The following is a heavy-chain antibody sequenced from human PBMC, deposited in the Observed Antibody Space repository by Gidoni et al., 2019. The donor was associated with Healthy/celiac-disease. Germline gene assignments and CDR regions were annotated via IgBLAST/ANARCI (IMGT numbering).Heavy chain of an antibody. D-gene: IGHD1-26*01. V-gene: IGHV3-49*05. CDR2: IRRKAYGGTT. Sequence: EVQLVESGGGLVKPGRSLRLSCTASGFTFGDYAMSWFRQAPGKGLEWVGFIRRKAYGGTTEYAASVKGRFTISREDSKSIAYLQMNSLKTEDTAVYYCTRGYSGSYYFDYWGQGTLVTVSS. CDR3: TRGYSGSYYFDY. J-gene: IGHJ4*02. CDR1: GFTFGDYA.